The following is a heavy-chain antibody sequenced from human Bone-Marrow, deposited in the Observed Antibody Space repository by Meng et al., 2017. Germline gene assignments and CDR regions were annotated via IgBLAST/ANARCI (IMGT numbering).Heavy chain of an antibody. CDR2: IDGSGNTI. V-gene: IGHV3-23*04. CDR3: ARAAT. J-gene: IGHJ4*02. CDR1: GFSFTTNA. Sequence: VQLVESGGGVVQPGRSLRFSCAASGFSFTTNAMSWVRQTPGRGLEWISAIDGSGNTIYYTESVKGRFTISRDNSHNTLYLQMDSLRAEDTGIYYCARAATWGQGIKVTVSS.